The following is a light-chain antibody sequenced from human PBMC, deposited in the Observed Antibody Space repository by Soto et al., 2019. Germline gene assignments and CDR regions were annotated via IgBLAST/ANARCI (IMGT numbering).Light chain of an antibody. CDR2: EAT. CDR1: RSDVGAYNY. V-gene: IGLV2-14*01. CDR3: TSYTIYSTWV. Sequence: QSVLTQPASVSGSLGQSITISCTATRSDVGAYNYVSWYQQYAGGAPKLMMYEATHRPSGVSNRFSGSESGNTAFLTISGLQPEDEADYYCTSYTIYSTWVFGGGTQLTVL. J-gene: IGLJ3*02.